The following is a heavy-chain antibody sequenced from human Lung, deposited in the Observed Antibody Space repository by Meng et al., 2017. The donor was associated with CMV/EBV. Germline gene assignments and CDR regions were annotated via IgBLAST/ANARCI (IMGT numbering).Heavy chain of an antibody. J-gene: IGHJ4*02. CDR2: ISYDGSNK. CDR1: GFTFSSYA. V-gene: IGHV3-30-3*01. CDR3: AHGGGDC. D-gene: IGHD2-15*01. Sequence: VQLVESGGGVVQPGRSLRLSCAASGFTFSSYAMHWVRQAPGKGLEWVAVISYDGSNKYYADSVKGRFTISRDNSKNTLYLQMNSLRAEDTAVYYCAHGGGDCWGQGTLVTGSS.